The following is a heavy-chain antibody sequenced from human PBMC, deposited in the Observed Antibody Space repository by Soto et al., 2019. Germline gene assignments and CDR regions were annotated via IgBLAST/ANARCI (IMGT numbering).Heavy chain of an antibody. J-gene: IGHJ4*02. V-gene: IGHV3-23*01. CDR2: IGSSGGAI. Sequence: EVQLLESGGGLVQVGGSLRLSCVGSGFGFDSYAMSWVRQAPGKGLEWVSGIGSSGGAIVYADSVRGRFTISRDNSRNALYLHMNSLSAGDTAVYYGAKALWFGESSHYFDYWGQGTLVTVSS. CDR3: AKALWFGESSHYFDY. CDR1: GFGFDSYA. D-gene: IGHD3-10*01.